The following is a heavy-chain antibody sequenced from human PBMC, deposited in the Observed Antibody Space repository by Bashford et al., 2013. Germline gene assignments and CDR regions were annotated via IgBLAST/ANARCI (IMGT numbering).Heavy chain of an antibody. J-gene: IGHJ4*02. V-gene: IGHV3-48*03. CDR3: VSGYRYGSDY. D-gene: IGHD5-18*01. CDR1: GFTFSTYE. CDR2: ITSSGSSI. Sequence: GSLRLPCVASGFTFSTYEMNWVRQAPGKGLEWVSYITSSGSSIYYADFVKGRFTISRDNAKNSLYLQMNSLRAEDTATYYCVSGYRYGSDYWGQGTLVTVSS.